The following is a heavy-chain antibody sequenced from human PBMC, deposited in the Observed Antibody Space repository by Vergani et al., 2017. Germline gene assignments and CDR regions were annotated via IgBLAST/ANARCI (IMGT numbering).Heavy chain of an antibody. J-gene: IGHJ5*02. CDR2: IYYSENK. CDR3: ARCFRDEGMIYGGTVENWFDP. V-gene: IGHV4-39*01. Sequence: QLQLQESGPGLVKPSETLSLTCTVSGGSITYGAFYWGWIRQSPGKGLEWIGSIYYSENKFYNPSLESRVTLSIDPTKNQFSLKLKSVTAADTAVYYCARCFRDEGMIYGGTVENWFDPWGQGTLVTVSS. CDR1: GGSITYGAFY. D-gene: IGHD3-22*01.